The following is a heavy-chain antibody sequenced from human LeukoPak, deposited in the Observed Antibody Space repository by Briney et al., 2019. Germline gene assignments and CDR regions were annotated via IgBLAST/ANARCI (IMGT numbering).Heavy chain of an antibody. CDR1: GFTFDDYA. J-gene: IGHJ4*02. D-gene: IGHD3-22*01. V-gene: IGHV3-43*02. Sequence: GGSLRLSCAASGFTFDDYAMHWVRQAPGKGLEWVSLISGDGGSTYYADSVKGRFTISRDNSKNSLYLQMNSLRTEDTALYYCAKDYYDSGGYGGSDYWGQGTLVTVSS. CDR3: AKDYYDSGGYGGSDY. CDR2: ISGDGGST.